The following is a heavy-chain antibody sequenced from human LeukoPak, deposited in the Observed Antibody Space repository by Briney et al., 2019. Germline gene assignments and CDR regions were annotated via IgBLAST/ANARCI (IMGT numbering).Heavy chain of an antibody. Sequence: GGSLRPSCAASGFTFSSYAMSWVRQAPGKGLEWVSAISGSGGSTYYADSVKGRFTISRDNSKNTLYLQMNSLRAEDTAVYYCAKDSRPSGYSYGNYNWFDPWGQGTLVTVSS. CDR1: GFTFSSYA. CDR3: AKDSRPSGYSYGNYNWFDP. D-gene: IGHD5-18*01. J-gene: IGHJ5*02. V-gene: IGHV3-23*01. CDR2: ISGSGGST.